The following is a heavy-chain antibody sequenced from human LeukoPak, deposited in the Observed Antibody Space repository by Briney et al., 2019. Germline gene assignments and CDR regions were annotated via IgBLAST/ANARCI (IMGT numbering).Heavy chain of an antibody. V-gene: IGHV4-59*10. D-gene: IGHD3-10*01. CDR3: ARNRDLWFGELLGEGNWFDP. CDR2: IYTSGST. J-gene: IGHJ5*02. Sequence: KPSETLSLTCAVYGGSFSGYYWSWIRQPPGKGLEWIGRIYTSGSTNYNPSLKSRVTMSVDTSKNQFSLKLSSVTAADTAVYYCARNRDLWFGELLGEGNWFDPWGQGTLVTVSS. CDR1: GGSFSGYY.